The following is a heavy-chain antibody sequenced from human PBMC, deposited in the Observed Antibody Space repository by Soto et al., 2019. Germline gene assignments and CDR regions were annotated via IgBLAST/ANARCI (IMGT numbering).Heavy chain of an antibody. D-gene: IGHD2-8*02. CDR3: APGAECRGYCFKKFTWLGP. V-gene: IGHV1-69*06. J-gene: IGHJ5*02. Sequence: SVKVSCKASGGSFSTYAFSWVRQAPGHGLEWMGGIIPIFDSPYYAQNFQGRVTIAADRSTSTVYMELSSLTPEDTAVYYCAPGAECRGYCFKKFTWLGPWGQGNLVPVSS. CDR1: GGSFSTYA. CDR2: IIPIFDSP.